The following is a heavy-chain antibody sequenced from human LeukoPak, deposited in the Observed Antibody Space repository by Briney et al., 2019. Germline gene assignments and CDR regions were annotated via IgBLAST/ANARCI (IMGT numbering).Heavy chain of an antibody. CDR2: ISGSGGST. CDR1: GFTFSSYT. V-gene: IGHV3-23*01. D-gene: IGHD3-16*01. Sequence: PGGSLRLSCAASGFTFSSYTMTWVRQAPGKGLEWVSAISGSGGSTYYADSVKGRFTISRDNSKNTLYLQMNSLTADDTAVYYCARDPLGVLSYFDYWGQGTLVTVSS. CDR3: ARDPLGVLSYFDY. J-gene: IGHJ4*02.